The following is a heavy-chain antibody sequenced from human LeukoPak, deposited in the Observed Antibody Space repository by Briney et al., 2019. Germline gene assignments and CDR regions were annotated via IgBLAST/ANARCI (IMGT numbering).Heavy chain of an antibody. CDR3: ARDERLRYFDRAANWFDP. Sequence: GGSLRLSCAASGFTFSDYYMSWIRQAPGKGLEWVSYISSSGSTIYYADSVKGRFTISRDNAKNSLYLQMNSLRAEDTAVYYCARDERLRYFDRAANWFDPWGQGTLVTVSS. CDR1: GFTFSDYY. CDR2: ISSSGSTI. D-gene: IGHD3-9*01. V-gene: IGHV3-11*01. J-gene: IGHJ5*02.